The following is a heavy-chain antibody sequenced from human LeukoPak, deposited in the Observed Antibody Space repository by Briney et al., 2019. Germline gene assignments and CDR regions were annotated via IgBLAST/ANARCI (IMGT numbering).Heavy chain of an antibody. CDR3: ARGHDGYIDS. J-gene: IGHJ4*02. D-gene: IGHD5-24*01. CDR2: TYYRSKWYN. CDR1: GDSVSSNSAT. Sequence: SQTLSLTCAISGDSVSSNSATWNWIRQSPSRGLEWLGRTYYRSKWYNGYAVAVKSRITINPDTSKNQFSLQLNSVTPEDTAVYFCARGHDGYIDSWGQGALVTVSS. V-gene: IGHV6-1*01.